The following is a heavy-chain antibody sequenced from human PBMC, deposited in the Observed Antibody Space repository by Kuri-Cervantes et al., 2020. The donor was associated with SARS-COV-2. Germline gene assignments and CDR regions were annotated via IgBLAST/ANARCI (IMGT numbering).Heavy chain of an antibody. D-gene: IGHD3-3*01. V-gene: IGHV3-21*01. Sequence: LSLTCAASGFTVSSNYMSWVRQAPGKGLEWVSTISDAGGSTYHTDSVKGRFTISRDNAKNSLYLQMNSLRAEDTAVYYCARGAVRYYDFWSGQYYYMDVWGKGTTVTVSS. CDR3: ARGAVRYYDFWSGQYYYMDV. CDR1: GFTVSSNY. CDR2: ISDAGGST. J-gene: IGHJ6*03.